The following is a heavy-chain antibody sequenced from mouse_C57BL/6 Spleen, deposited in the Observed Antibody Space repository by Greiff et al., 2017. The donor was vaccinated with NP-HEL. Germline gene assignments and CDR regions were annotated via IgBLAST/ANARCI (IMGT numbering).Heavy chain of an antibody. V-gene: IGHV7-3*01. CDR2: IRNKANGYTT. Sequence: EVQRVESGGGLVQPGGSLSLSCAASGFTFTDYYMSWVRQPPGKALEWLGFIRNKANGYTTEYSASVKGRFTISRDNSQSILYLQMNALRAEDSATYYCARYMHYSNLDYWGQGTTLTVSS. CDR1: GFTFTDYY. D-gene: IGHD2-5*01. J-gene: IGHJ2*01. CDR3: ARYMHYSNLDY.